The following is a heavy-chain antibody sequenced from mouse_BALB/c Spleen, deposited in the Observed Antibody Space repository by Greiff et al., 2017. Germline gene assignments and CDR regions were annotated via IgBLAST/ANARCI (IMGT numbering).Heavy chain of an antibody. J-gene: IGHJ4*01. V-gene: IGHV1S137*01. CDR3: ARTHYYGSHFYAMDY. Sequence: VQLQQSGAELVRPGVSVKISCKGSGYTFTDYAMHWVKQSHAKSLEWIGVISTYYGDASYNQKFKGKATMTVDKSSSTAYMELARLTSEDSAIYYCARTHYYGSHFYAMDYWGQGTSVTVSS. D-gene: IGHD1-1*01. CDR1: GYTFTDYA. CDR2: ISTYYGDA.